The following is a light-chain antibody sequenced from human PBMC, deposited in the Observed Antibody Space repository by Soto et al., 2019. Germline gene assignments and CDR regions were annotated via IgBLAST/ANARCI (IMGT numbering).Light chain of an antibody. Sequence: IPMTQSPSSLSASVGDRVTITCRASQSISTYLNWYQQRPGKAPEVLIYAASRLQGGVPSRFSGSGSGTDFTLTINSLQPEDSASYYCQQSYSTPWTFGQGTKVEIK. CDR2: AAS. CDR1: QSISTY. J-gene: IGKJ1*01. CDR3: QQSYSTPWT. V-gene: IGKV1-39*01.